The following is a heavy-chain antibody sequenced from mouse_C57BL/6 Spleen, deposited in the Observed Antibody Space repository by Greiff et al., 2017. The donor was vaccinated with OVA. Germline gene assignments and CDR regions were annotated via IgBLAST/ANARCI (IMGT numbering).Heavy chain of an antibody. J-gene: IGHJ4*01. Sequence: EVQLQQSGPVLVKPGASVKMSCKASGYTFTDYYMNWVKQSHGKSLEWIGVINPYNGGTSYNQKFKGKATLTVDKSSSTAYMELNSLTSEDSAVYYCASPINDGNYYAMDYWGQGTSVTVSS. CDR2: INPYNGGT. CDR3: ASPINDGNYYAMDY. V-gene: IGHV1-19*01. D-gene: IGHD2-1*01. CDR1: GYTFTDYY.